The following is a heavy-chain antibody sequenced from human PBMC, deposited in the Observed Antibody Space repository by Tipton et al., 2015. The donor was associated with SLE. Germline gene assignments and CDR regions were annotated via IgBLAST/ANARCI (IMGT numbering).Heavy chain of an antibody. D-gene: IGHD2-21*01. J-gene: IGHJ4*02. V-gene: IGHV4-61*02. Sequence: TLSLTCTVSGGSISSGSYYWSWIRQPAGKGLEWTGRIYISGSTSFNPSLKSRVTMSVDTSKNQFSLKLSSVTAADTAVYFCARADRGNCRNSDCYIFDYWGQGTPVTVSS. CDR1: GGSISSGSYY. CDR2: IYISGST. CDR3: ARADRGNCRNSDCYIFDY.